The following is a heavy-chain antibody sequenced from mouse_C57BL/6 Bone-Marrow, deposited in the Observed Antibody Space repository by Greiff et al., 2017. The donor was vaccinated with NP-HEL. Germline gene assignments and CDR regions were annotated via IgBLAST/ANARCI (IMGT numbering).Heavy chain of an antibody. J-gene: IGHJ3*01. CDR1: GYTFTSYW. V-gene: IGHV1-50*01. CDR2: IDPSDSYT. Sequence: QVQLQQPGAELVKPGASVKLSCKASGYTFTSYWMQWVKQRPGQGLEWIGEIDPSDSYTNYNQKFKGKATLTVDTSSSTAYMQLSSLTSEDCAVYYCARDGYSVAYWGQGTLVTVSA. CDR3: ARDGYSVAY. D-gene: IGHD2-3*01.